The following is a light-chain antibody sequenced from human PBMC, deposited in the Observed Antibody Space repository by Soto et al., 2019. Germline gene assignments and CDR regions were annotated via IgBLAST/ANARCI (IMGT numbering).Light chain of an antibody. CDR3: CSYAHTSRV. V-gene: IGLV2-11*01. Sequence: QSALTQPRSVSGSPGQSVTFSCTGTSGDIGAYKYVSWYQFHPGKAPKMIIYDVNKRPSGVPDRFSGSKSGNTASLTISWLQAEDEADYYCCSYAHTSRVFGGGTKVTVL. J-gene: IGLJ3*02. CDR2: DVN. CDR1: SGDIGAYKY.